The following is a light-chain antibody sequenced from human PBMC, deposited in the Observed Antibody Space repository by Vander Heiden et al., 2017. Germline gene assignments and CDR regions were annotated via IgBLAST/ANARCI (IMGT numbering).Light chain of an antibody. V-gene: IGKV1-5*01. CDR2: DAS. CDR1: QSISSW. J-gene: IGKJ1*01. CDR3: LHENSSSTT. Sequence: DIQMTQSPSTLSASVGDRVTITCRASQSISSWLAWYQQKPGKAPKLLIYDASSVESGVPSRFSGSGSGTEFTLTISSLQPDDFATYYCLHENSSSTTFGQGTKVEIK.